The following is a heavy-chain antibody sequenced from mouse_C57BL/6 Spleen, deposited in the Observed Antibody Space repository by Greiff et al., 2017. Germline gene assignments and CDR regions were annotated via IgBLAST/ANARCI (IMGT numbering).Heavy chain of an antibody. CDR1: GFNIKDYY. CDR3: TSIYYDYLFGY. Sequence: VQLQQSGAELVRPGASVKLSCTASGFNIKDYYMHWVKQMPEQGLEWIGRIDPEDGDTEYAPKFQGKATMTADTSSNTAYLQLSSLTSEDTAVYYCTSIYYDYLFGYWGQGTTLTVSS. D-gene: IGHD2-4*01. J-gene: IGHJ2*01. CDR2: IDPEDGDT. V-gene: IGHV14-1*01.